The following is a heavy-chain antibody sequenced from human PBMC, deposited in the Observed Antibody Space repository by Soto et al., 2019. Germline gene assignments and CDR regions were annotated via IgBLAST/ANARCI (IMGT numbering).Heavy chain of an antibody. CDR3: ARDPFYGSGSYYYYYYGMDV. D-gene: IGHD3-10*01. CDR1: GGSFSGYY. J-gene: IGHJ6*02. Sequence: PSETLSLTCAVYGGSFSGYYWSWIRQPPGKGLEWIGEINHSGSTNYNPSLKSRVTISVDTSKNQFSLKLSSVTAADTAVYYCARDPFYGSGSYYYYYYGMDVWGQGTKVTVPS. V-gene: IGHV4-34*01. CDR2: INHSGST.